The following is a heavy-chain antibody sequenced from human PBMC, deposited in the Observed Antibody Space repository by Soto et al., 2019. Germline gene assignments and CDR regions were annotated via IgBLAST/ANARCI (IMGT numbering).Heavy chain of an antibody. D-gene: IGHD5-18*01. V-gene: IGHV4-61*03. CDR2: VSYSGST. J-gene: IGHJ5*02. CDR3: ARDDRAEALVVPSVGNWFAP. CDR1: GDSVSSGIYY. Sequence: QVQLQESGPGLVKPSETLSLTCTVSGDSVSSGIYYWSWIRQPPGKGLEWIGQVSYSGSTKYNPSPKSRVTIAVDTSMNHFSLRLRSVTAADTALYFCARDDRAEALVVPSVGNWFAPWGQGHLVTVSS.